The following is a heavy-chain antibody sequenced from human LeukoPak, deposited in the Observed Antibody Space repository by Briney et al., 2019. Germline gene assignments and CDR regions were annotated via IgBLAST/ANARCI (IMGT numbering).Heavy chain of an antibody. V-gene: IGHV1-69*05. J-gene: IGHJ6*03. CDR3: ARGAISCLEWLPDYYYYYYMDV. Sequence: GASVKVSCKASGGTFSSYAISWVRQAPGQGLEWMGGIIPIFGTANYAQKFQGRVTITTDESTSTAYMELSSLRSEDTAVYYCARGAISCLEWLPDYYYYYYMDVWGKGSTVTVSS. D-gene: IGHD3-3*01. CDR1: GGTFSSYA. CDR2: IIPIFGTA.